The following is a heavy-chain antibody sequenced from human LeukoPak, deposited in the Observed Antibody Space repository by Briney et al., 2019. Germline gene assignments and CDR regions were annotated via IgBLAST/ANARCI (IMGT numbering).Heavy chain of an antibody. Sequence: PGGSLRLSCAASGFTFSSYAMSWVRQAPGKGLEWVSAISSSGDTYYAGSVRGRFTISRDNSKNTLYLQMNSLRAEDTAVYYCAKDPRSSSWSYYYGMDVWGQGTTVTVSS. V-gene: IGHV3-23*01. D-gene: IGHD6-13*01. J-gene: IGHJ6*02. CDR2: ISSSGDT. CDR1: GFTFSSYA. CDR3: AKDPRSSSWSYYYGMDV.